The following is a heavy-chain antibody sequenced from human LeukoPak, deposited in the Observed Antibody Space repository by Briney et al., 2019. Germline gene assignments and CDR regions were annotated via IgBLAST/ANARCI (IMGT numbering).Heavy chain of an antibody. CDR2: IYYTGST. J-gene: IGHJ5*02. D-gene: IGHD6-19*01. CDR3: ARGDVYSSGRFDP. Sequence: SETLSLTCTVSGGSISSVSYYWGWIRQPPGKGLEWIGYIYYTGSTNYNPSLKSRVTISVDTSKNQFSLQLNSVTPEDTAVYYCARGDVYSSGRFDPWGQGTLVTVSS. V-gene: IGHV4-61*05. CDR1: GGSISSVSYY.